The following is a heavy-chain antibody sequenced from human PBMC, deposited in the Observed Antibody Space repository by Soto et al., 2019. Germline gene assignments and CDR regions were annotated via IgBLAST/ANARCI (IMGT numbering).Heavy chain of an antibody. V-gene: IGHV4-4*02. CDR1: GGSISSSNW. J-gene: IGHJ3*02. Sequence: QVQLQESGPGLVKPSGTLSLTCAVSGGSISSSNWWSWVRQPPGKGLEWIGEIYHSGTTNHNPSLKSPATLSVPKSNNQFSLKPSSVTAADTAVSYCARVLGHAAFDIWGQGPMVPVSS. CDR3: ARVLGHAAFDI. CDR2: IYHSGTT.